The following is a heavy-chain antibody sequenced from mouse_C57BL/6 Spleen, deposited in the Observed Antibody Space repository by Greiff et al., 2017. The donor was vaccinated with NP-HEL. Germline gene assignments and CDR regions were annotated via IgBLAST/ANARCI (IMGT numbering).Heavy chain of an antibody. Sequence: QVQLQQSGPGLVQPSQSLSITCTVSGFSLTSYGVHWVRQSPGKGLEWLGVIWSGGSTDYNAAFISRLSISKDNSKSQVFFKMNSLQADDTAIYYCARGYYGSSYRLAYWGQGTLVTVSA. CDR2: IWSGGST. CDR1: GFSLTSYG. CDR3: ARGYYGSSYRLAY. J-gene: IGHJ3*01. V-gene: IGHV2-2*01. D-gene: IGHD1-1*01.